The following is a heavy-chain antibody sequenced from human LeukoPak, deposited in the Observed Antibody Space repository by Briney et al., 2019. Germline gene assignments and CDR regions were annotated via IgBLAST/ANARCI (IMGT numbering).Heavy chain of an antibody. CDR1: GGSISSYY. V-gene: IGHV4-59*08. Sequence: SETLSLTCTVSGGSISSYYWSWIRQPPGKGLEWIGYIYYSGSTNYNPSLKSRVTISVDTSKNQFSLKLSSVTAADTAVYYCARWGLTGTTGTDAFDIWGQGTMVTVSS. D-gene: IGHD1-1*01. J-gene: IGHJ3*02. CDR3: ARWGLTGTTGTDAFDI. CDR2: IYYSGST.